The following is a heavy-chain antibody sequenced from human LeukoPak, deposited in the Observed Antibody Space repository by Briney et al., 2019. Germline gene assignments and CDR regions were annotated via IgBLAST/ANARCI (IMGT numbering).Heavy chain of an antibody. CDR1: GFIFSTYG. CDR3: AKDSLADIDY. CDR2: IRHDGSIK. J-gene: IGHJ4*02. V-gene: IGHV3-30*02. Sequence: PGGSLRLSCAASGFIFSTYGMYWVRQAPGKGLEWVAFIRHDGSIKNYADSVKCRSSISRDNSKNTLYLQMNSLRAEDTAVSYCAKDSLADIDYWGQGTLVTVSS. D-gene: IGHD3-16*01.